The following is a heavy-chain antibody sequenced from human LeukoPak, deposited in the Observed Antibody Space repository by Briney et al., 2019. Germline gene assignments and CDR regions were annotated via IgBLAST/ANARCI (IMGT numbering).Heavy chain of an antibody. Sequence: GESLKISCMGSGYSFTSYCIGWVGHRPGKGLEWIGIIYPGDSATRYGPSFQGQVTISADKSISTAYLQWSSLKASDTAMYYCARLQYYYDSSGYSNWFDPWGQGTLVTVSS. CDR3: ARLQYYYDSSGYSNWFDP. CDR1: GYSFTSYC. V-gene: IGHV5-51*01. CDR2: IYPGDSAT. D-gene: IGHD3-22*01. J-gene: IGHJ5*02.